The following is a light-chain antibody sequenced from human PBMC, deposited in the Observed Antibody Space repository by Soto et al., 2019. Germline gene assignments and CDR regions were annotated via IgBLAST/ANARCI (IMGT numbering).Light chain of an antibody. CDR3: QQYGSSPRT. Sequence: ENVLTQSPGTLSLSPGERATLSCRASQSVSSSYLAWYQQKPGQAPRLLIYDASSRATGIPDRFSGNGSGTDFTLTISRLEPEDFAVYFCQQYGSSPRTFGQGTKVDIK. J-gene: IGKJ1*01. V-gene: IGKV3-20*01. CDR1: QSVSSSY. CDR2: DAS.